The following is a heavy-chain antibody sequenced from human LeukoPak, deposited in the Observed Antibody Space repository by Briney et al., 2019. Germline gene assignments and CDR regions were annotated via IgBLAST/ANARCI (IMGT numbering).Heavy chain of an antibody. Sequence: GGSLRLACAASGFRFSSYAMSWVRQAPGKGLEWVSAISGSGVSTYYADSVKGRFTISRDNSKNTLFLQMNSLRAEDTAVYYCAKDRGEVPTAIAYWGQGTLVTVSS. V-gene: IGHV3-23*01. J-gene: IGHJ4*02. CDR3: AKDRGEVPTAIAY. CDR1: GFRFSSYA. CDR2: ISGSGVST. D-gene: IGHD2-2*01.